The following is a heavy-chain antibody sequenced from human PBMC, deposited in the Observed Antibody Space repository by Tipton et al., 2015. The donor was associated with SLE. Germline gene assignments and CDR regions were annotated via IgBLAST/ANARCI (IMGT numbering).Heavy chain of an antibody. J-gene: IGHJ6*03. CDR2: VYPGGHT. V-gene: IGHV4-59*01. CDR3: ARDLYDFWSGYTPSGAMDV. CDR1: GGSISNYY. D-gene: IGHD3-3*01. Sequence: TLSLTCTVSGGSISNYYWSWIRQPPGKGLEWIGEVYPGGHTNLNPSLKSRVTISLDTSKNQFSLKLSSVTAADTAVYYCARDLYDFWSGYTPSGAMDVWGKGTTVTVSS.